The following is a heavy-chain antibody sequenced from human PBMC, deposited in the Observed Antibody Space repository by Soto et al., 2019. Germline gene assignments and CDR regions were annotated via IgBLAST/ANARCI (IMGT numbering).Heavy chain of an antibody. D-gene: IGHD3-3*01. CDR3: ARAGPHVRPLNYDFWSGYYTAFDY. CDR1: GGSFSGYY. CDR2: INHSGST. J-gene: IGHJ4*02. Sequence: SETLSLTCAVYGGSFSGYYWSWIRQPPGKGLEWIGEINHSGSTNYNPSLKSRVTISVDTSKNQFSLKLSSVTAADTAVYYCARAGPHVRPLNYDFWSGYYTAFDYWGQGTLVTVSS. V-gene: IGHV4-34*01.